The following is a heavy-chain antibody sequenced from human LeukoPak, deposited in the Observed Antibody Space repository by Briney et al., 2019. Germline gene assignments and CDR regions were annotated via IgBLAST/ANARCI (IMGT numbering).Heavy chain of an antibody. V-gene: IGHV3-7*01. CDR1: GFTFSHNW. CDR2: IKEDGTEE. Sequence: GGSLRLSCAASGFTFSHNWMSWLRQAPGKGLEWVANIKEDGTEEYYVDSVKGRFTISRDNAKNSLYLQMSNLRAEDTAVYYCARDDAGYHDWGQGALVTVSS. J-gene: IGHJ4*02. CDR3: ARDDAGYHD. D-gene: IGHD5-12*01.